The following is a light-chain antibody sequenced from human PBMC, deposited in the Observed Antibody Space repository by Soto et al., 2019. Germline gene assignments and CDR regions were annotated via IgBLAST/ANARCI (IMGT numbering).Light chain of an antibody. V-gene: IGLV1-40*01. CDR3: QSYDSSSFEV. Sequence: QSVLTHPPSVSGAPGQRVTISCTGSSSNIGAGYDVHWYQQLPGTAPKLLIYGNSNRPSGVPDRFSGSKSGTSASLAITGLQAEDEADYYCQSYDSSSFEVFGGGTKLTVL. CDR2: GNS. J-gene: IGLJ2*01. CDR1: SSNIGAGYD.